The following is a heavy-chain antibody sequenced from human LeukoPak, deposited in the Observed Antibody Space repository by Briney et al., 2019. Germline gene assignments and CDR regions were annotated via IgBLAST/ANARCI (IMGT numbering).Heavy chain of an antibody. D-gene: IGHD3-9*01. J-gene: IGHJ4*02. V-gene: IGHV1-8*01. CDR2: MNPNSGNT. CDR1: GYTFTGSD. CDR3: ARSGYNILTGFYPGDS. Sequence: ASVKVSCKASGYTFTGSDINWMRQATGQGLEWMGWMNPNSGNTGYAQNFQGRVTMTRDTSISTAYLELSSLRSEDTAVYYCARSGYNILTGFYPGDSWGQGTLVTVSS.